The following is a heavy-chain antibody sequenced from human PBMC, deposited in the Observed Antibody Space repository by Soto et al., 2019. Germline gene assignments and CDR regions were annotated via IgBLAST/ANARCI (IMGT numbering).Heavy chain of an antibody. CDR2: ISSSGYI. D-gene: IGHD2-15*01. V-gene: IGHV3-21*01. Sequence: KPGGSLRLSCAASGFNFNSYTINWVRQAPWKRLEWLSSISSSGYIFSTDSVRGRFTISRDNAKNSVYLQINSLRAEDTAVYFCARDCSGGRWYPGMDVSGQGITLTVCS. CDR1: GFNFNSYT. CDR3: ARDCSGGRWYPGMDV. J-gene: IGHJ6*02.